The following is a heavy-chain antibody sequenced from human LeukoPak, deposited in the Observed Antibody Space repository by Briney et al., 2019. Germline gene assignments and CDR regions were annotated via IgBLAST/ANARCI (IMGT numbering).Heavy chain of an antibody. J-gene: IGHJ6*02. CDR1: GGTFSSYA. V-gene: IGHV1-69*04. D-gene: IGHD3-3*01. CDR2: IIPILGIA. Sequence: SVKVSCKASGGTFSSYAISWVRQAPGQGLEWMGRIIPILGIANYAQKFQGRVTITADKSTSTAYMELSSLRSEDTAVYYCITIFGVANYYYYGMDVWGQGTTVTVSS. CDR3: ITIFGVANYYYYGMDV.